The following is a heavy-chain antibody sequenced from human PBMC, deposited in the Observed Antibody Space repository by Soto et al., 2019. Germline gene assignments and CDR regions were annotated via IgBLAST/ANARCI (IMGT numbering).Heavy chain of an antibody. CDR3: ARKSTRSSWFDS. J-gene: IGHJ5*01. CDR2: ISTYNGNT. CDR1: GYTFHNYG. Sequence: QVQLVQSGAELRTPGASVKVSCKASGYTFHNYGVTWVRQAPGQGLEWMGWISTYNGNTNYAQKVQGRVTMTTDPPTKTAYMELRSLRSDDTAVYYCARKSTRSSWFDSWGQGTLVTVSS. V-gene: IGHV1-18*01. D-gene: IGHD1-26*01.